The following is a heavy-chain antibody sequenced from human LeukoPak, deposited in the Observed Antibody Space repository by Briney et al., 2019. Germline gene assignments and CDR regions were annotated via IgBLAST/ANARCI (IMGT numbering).Heavy chain of an antibody. CDR3: AREVLDYSGSGTYYRHFDF. D-gene: IGHD3-10*01. CDR1: GVSINGFY. V-gene: IGHV4-59*01. Sequence: SETLSLTCTVSGVSINGFYWSWIRQPPGKGVEWIGYIYYSGTTNYNPSLRSRVIISVDTSKNQFSLKLSSVIAADMAVYYCAREVLDYSGSGTYYRHFDFWGQGTLVTVSS. J-gene: IGHJ4*02. CDR2: IYYSGTT.